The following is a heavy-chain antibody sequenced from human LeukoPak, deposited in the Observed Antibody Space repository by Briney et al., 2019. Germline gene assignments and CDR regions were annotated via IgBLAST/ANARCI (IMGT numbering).Heavy chain of an antibody. J-gene: IGHJ4*02. CDR1: GGSISSYY. Sequence: SETLSLTCTVSGGSISSYYWSWIRQPPGKGLEWIGYIYYSGSTNYNPSLKSRVTISVDTSKIQFSLKVSSVTAADTAVYYCARGGSGWLFDYWGQGTLVTVSS. V-gene: IGHV4-59*01. D-gene: IGHD6-19*01. CDR2: IYYSGST. CDR3: ARGGSGWLFDY.